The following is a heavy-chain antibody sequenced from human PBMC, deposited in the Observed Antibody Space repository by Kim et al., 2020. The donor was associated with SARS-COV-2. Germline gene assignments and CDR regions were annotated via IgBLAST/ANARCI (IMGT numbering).Heavy chain of an antibody. Sequence: GGSLRLSCVVSGFTVSNTYMSWVRQAPGKGLEWVSIIYGGGSTYYVDSVKGRFTISRDDSKNTVYLQMNSLRAEDTAVYFCAREPSTYFDYWGQGTLVT. V-gene: IGHV3-66*01. CDR2: IYGGGST. J-gene: IGHJ4*02. CDR1: GFTVSNTY. CDR3: AREPSTYFDY.